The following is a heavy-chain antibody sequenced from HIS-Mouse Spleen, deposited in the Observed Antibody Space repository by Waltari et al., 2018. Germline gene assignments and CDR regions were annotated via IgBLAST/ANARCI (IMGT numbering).Heavy chain of an antibody. CDR3: AREIPYSSSWYDWYFDL. CDR1: GGSISSSSYY. J-gene: IGHJ2*01. Sequence: QLQLQESGPGLVKPSETLSLTCTVSGGSISSSSYYWGWIRQPPGKGLEWIGSIYYSGSPYSNPSLKSRVNISVDTSKSQFSLKLSSVTAADTAVYYCAREIPYSSSWYDWYFDLWGRGTLVTVSS. D-gene: IGHD6-13*01. V-gene: IGHV4-39*07. CDR2: IYYSGSP.